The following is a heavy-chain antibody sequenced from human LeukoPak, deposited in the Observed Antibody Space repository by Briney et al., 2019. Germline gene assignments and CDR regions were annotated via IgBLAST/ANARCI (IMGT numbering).Heavy chain of an antibody. CDR1: GYTFTSYY. V-gene: IGHV1-46*03. CDR2: INLNGGST. CDR3: TRVYCSSSSCYNADY. J-gene: IGHJ4*02. D-gene: IGHD2-2*02. Sequence: ASVEVSCETSGYTFTSYYMHWVRQAPGQGLEWMGIINLNGGSTKYAQKFQGRVTMTRDTSTSTVYIELSGLRSEDTAVYYCTRVYCSSSSCYNADYWGQGTLVTVSS.